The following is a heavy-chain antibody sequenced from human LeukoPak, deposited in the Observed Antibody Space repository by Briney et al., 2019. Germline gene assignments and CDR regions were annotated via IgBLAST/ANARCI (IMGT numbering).Heavy chain of an antibody. J-gene: IGHJ4*02. V-gene: IGHV4-39*01. Sequence: RTSETLSLTCTVSGGSISSSSYYWGWIRQPPGKGLEWIGSIYYSGSTYYNPSLKSRVTISVDTSKNQFSLKLSSVTAADTAVYYCARWKVHYYGSGSYNYFDYWGQGTLVTVSS. D-gene: IGHD3-10*01. CDR3: ARWKVHYYGSGSYNYFDY. CDR2: IYYSGST. CDR1: GGSISSSSYY.